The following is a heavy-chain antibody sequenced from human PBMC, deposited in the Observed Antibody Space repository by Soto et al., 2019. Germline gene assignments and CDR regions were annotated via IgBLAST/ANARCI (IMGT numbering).Heavy chain of an antibody. CDR2: IYHSGTT. Sequence: SETLSLTCTVSGGSISSGGYYWSWIRQHPGKGLEWIGYIYHSGTTYYNPSLMSRVTISVDNAKNSLYLQMNSLRAEDTAVYYCARDQPGYSYGYGLGYWGQGTLVTVSS. V-gene: IGHV4-31*03. CDR1: GGSISSGGYY. CDR3: ARDQPGYSYGYGLGY. J-gene: IGHJ4*02. D-gene: IGHD5-18*01.